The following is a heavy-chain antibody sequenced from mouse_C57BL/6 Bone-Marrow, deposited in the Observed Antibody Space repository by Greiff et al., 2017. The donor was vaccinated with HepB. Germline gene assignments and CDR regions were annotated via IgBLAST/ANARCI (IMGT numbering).Heavy chain of an antibody. Sequence: DVKLVESGPGLAKPSQTLSLTCSVTGYSITSDYWNWIRKFPGNKLEYMGYISYSGSTYYNPSLKSRISITRDTSKNQYYLQLNSVTTEDTATYYCARYYGNYDWYFDVWGTGTTVTVSS. J-gene: IGHJ1*03. D-gene: IGHD2-1*01. CDR3: ARYYGNYDWYFDV. CDR1: GYSITSDY. V-gene: IGHV3-8*01. CDR2: ISYSGST.